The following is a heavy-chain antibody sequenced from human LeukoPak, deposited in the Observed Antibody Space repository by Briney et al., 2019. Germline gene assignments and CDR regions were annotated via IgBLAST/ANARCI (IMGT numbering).Heavy chain of an antibody. CDR3: ARGPYGSGSLLSKYYYYYMDV. V-gene: IGHV4-61*02. J-gene: IGHJ6*03. Sequence: SETLSLTCTVSGGSISSGSYYWSWIRQPAGKGLEWIGRIYTSGSTNYSPSLKSRVTISVDTSKNQFSLKLSSVTAADTAVYYCARGPYGSGSLLSKYYYYYMDVWGKGTTVTISS. D-gene: IGHD3-10*01. CDR1: GGSISSGSYY. CDR2: IYTSGST.